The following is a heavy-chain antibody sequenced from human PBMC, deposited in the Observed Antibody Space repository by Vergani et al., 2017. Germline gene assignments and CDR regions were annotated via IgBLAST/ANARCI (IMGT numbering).Heavy chain of an antibody. D-gene: IGHD5-12*01. J-gene: IGHJ6*02. V-gene: IGHV3-23*01. CDR1: GFTFNHYA. Sequence: EVQLLESGGDLVQPGGSLRLSCAASGFTFNHYAMNWVRQSPGKGLKWVSGISGSGGSTYYAGSVKGRFTIYRDSSNNMLYLQMNSLSACDTAVYYCAKANPRNSGYNYLYYYHPMDLWCQGTTVTVSS. CDR2: ISGSGGST. CDR3: AKANPRNSGYNYLYYYHPMDL.